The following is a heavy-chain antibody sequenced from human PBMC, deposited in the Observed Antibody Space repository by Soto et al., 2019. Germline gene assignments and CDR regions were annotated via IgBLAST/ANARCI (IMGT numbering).Heavy chain of an antibody. Sequence: QVQLVQSGAEMKRPGASVTVSCTASGYIFANYPMQWVRQAPGQGLEWMGWINPGNGNTKYSKKFQGRVTITRDTSANTIYMELSSLTSKDTAMYYCARVVRHFSDSGDHWFDPWGQGTLVTVSS. D-gene: IGHD3-10*01. CDR2: INPGNGNT. J-gene: IGHJ5*02. CDR3: ARVVRHFSDSGDHWFDP. V-gene: IGHV1-3*01. CDR1: GYIFANYP.